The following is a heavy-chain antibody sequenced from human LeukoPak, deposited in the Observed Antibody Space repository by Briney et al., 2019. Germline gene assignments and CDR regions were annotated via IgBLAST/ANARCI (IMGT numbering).Heavy chain of an antibody. CDR3: ARWDDSKGLDP. D-gene: IGHD3-16*01. CDR1: GFTFRNHG. CDR2: IWYDGSNK. Sequence: GTSLRLSCAASGFTFRNHGMHWVRQAPGKGLEWVAVIWYDGSNKYYVDSVKGRFTISRDNSKYMLWLQMNSLRADDTAVYYCARWDDSKGLDPWGQGTLVTVSS. V-gene: IGHV3-33*01. J-gene: IGHJ5*02.